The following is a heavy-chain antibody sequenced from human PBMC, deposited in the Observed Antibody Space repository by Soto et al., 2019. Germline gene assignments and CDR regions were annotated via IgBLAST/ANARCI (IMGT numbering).Heavy chain of an antibody. V-gene: IGHV1-46*01. J-gene: IGHJ6*02. CDR3: AREITMVRESYYYYGMDV. CDR1: GYTFTSYY. CDR2: INPSGGST. D-gene: IGHD3-10*01. Sequence: QVQLVQSGAEVKKPGASVKVSCKASGYTFTSYYMHWVRQAPGQGLEWMGIINPSGGSTSYAQKFQGRVTMTRDTSTSTVYMELSSLRSEDTAVYYCAREITMVRESYYYYGMDVWGQGTTVTVSS.